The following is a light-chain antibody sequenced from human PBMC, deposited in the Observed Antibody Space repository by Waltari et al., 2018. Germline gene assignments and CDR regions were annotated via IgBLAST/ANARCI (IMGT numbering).Light chain of an antibody. CDR1: QPINSW. Sequence: DIQMTQSPSTLSASIGDRVTITCRASQPINSWLAWYHQKPGKAPNLLIYKASSLQSGVPSRFSGSASGTEFTLTISSLQPDDFATYYCQQYNSYPWTFGQGTKVEIK. V-gene: IGKV1-5*03. CDR2: KAS. CDR3: QQYNSYPWT. J-gene: IGKJ1*01.